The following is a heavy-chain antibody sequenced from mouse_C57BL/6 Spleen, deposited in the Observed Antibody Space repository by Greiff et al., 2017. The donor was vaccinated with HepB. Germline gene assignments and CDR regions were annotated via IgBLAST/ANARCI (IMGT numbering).Heavy chain of an antibody. V-gene: IGHV14-1*01. Sequence: EVQLQQSGAELVRPGASVKLSCTASGFNIKDYYMHWVKQRPEQGLEWIGRIDPEDGDTEYAPKFQGKATMTADTSSNTAYLQLSSLTSEDTAVYYYTPYYYGSSYEGDYAMDYWGQGTSVTVSS. CDR1: GFNIKDYY. D-gene: IGHD1-1*01. CDR3: TPYYYGSSYEGDYAMDY. CDR2: IDPEDGDT. J-gene: IGHJ4*01.